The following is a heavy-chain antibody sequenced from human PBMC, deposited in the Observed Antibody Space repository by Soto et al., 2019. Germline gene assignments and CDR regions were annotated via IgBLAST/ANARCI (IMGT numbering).Heavy chain of an antibody. D-gene: IGHD1-1*01. CDR2: IDPSDSYT. CDR1: GYSFTSYW. J-gene: IGHJ6*02. Sequence: GESLKISCKGSGYSFTSYWISWVRQMPGKGLEWMGRIDPSDSYTNYSPSFQGHVTISADKSISTAYLQWSSLKASDTAMYYCARLLQQSYYYYGMDVWGQGTTVTVSS. V-gene: IGHV5-10-1*01. CDR3: ARLLQQSYYYYGMDV.